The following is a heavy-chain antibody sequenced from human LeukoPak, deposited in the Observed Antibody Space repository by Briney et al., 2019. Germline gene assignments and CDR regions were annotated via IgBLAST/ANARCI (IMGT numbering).Heavy chain of an antibody. CDR3: TRERAIYGSGKDFDF. J-gene: IGHJ4*02. Sequence: GGSLRLSCSASGFTFGDYVMSWFRQAPGKGLEWVGFIRNKPYGETTQYAAPVKGRFTISRDDSKSIAYLQMNSLQPEDTAVYFCTRERAIYGSGKDFDFWGQGTLVTVSS. V-gene: IGHV3-49*03. D-gene: IGHD3-10*01. CDR2: IRNKPYGETT. CDR1: GFTFGDYV.